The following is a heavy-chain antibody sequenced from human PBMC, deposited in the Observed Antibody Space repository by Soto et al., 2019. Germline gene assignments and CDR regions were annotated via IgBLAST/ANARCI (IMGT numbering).Heavy chain of an antibody. D-gene: IGHD5-18*01. V-gene: IGHV1-18*04. CDR2: ISAYNGNT. CDR1: GYTFTSYG. CDR3: ARDQAMVTFFDY. Sequence: ASVKVSCKXSGYTFTSYGISWVRQAPGQGLEWMGWISAYNGNTNYAQKLQGRVTMTTDTSTSTAYMELRSLRSDDTAVYYCARDQAMVTFFDYWGQGTLVTVSS. J-gene: IGHJ4*02.